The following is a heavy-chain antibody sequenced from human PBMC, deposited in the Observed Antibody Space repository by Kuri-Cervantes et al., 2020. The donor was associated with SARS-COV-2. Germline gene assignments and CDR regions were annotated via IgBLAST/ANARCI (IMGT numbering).Heavy chain of an antibody. CDR3: ARDNSYFDY. Sequence: GESLKISCAASGFTFSSYWMHWVRQAPGKGLEWVAVIWYDGSNKYYADSVKGRFTISRDNSKNTLYLQMNSLRAEDTAVYYCARDNSYFDYWGQGTLVTVSS. CDR1: GFTFSSYW. V-gene: IGHV3-33*08. J-gene: IGHJ4*02. D-gene: IGHD4-11*01. CDR2: IWYDGSNK.